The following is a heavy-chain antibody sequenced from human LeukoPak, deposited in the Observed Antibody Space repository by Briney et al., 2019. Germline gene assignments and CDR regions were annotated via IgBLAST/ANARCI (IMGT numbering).Heavy chain of an antibody. CDR1: GFTFSSYA. Sequence: GGSLRLSCAASGFTFSSYAMSWVRQAPGKGLGWVSAISGSGGSTYYADSVKGRFTISRDNSKNTLYLQMNSLRAEDTAVYYCAKDSLGGYEEYWGQGTLVTVSS. D-gene: IGHD5-12*01. CDR3: AKDSLGGYEEY. J-gene: IGHJ4*02. V-gene: IGHV3-23*01. CDR2: ISGSGGST.